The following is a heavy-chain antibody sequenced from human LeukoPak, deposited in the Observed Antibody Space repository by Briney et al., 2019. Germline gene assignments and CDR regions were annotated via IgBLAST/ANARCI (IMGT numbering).Heavy chain of an antibody. CDR3: ARDRFRGIVATIPLVPFDY. CDR2: IYSGGST. V-gene: IGHV3-66*01. D-gene: IGHD5-12*01. J-gene: IGHJ4*02. Sequence: GGSLRLSCAASGFTFSSNYMSSVRQAPGKGLEWVSVIYSGGSTYYADSVKGRFTISRDNSKNTLYLQMNSMRAEDTAVYYCARDRFRGIVATIPLVPFDYWGQGTLVTVSS. CDR1: GFTFSSNY.